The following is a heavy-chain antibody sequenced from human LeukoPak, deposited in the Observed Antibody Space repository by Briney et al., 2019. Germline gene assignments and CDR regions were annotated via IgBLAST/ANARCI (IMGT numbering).Heavy chain of an antibody. CDR2: ISSSSSYI. CDR1: GFTFSSYS. D-gene: IGHD3-9*01. V-gene: IGHV3-21*01. J-gene: IGHJ6*03. CDR3: AKDSSVGYSDWLAPGGDPYYMDV. Sequence: PGRSLRLSCAASGFTFSSYSMNWVRQAPGKGLEWVSSISSSSSYIYYADSVKGRFTISRDNSKNTLYLQMNSLRAEDTAVYYCAKDSSVGYSDWLAPGGDPYYMDVWGKGTTVTSSS.